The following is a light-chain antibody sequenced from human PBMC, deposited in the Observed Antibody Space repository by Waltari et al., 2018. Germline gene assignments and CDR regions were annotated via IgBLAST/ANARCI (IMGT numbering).Light chain of an antibody. CDR1: QSVSSY. CDR3: QQRSNWPPLT. J-gene: IGKJ5*01. CDR2: DAS. Sequence: EIVLTQSPATLSLSPGERATLSCRASQSVSSYLAWYQQKPGQAPRLLIYDASNRATGNPGRVSGRGSGTDFTFHISSLEPEDFAVYYCQQRSNWPPLTFGQGTRLEIK. V-gene: IGKV3-11*01.